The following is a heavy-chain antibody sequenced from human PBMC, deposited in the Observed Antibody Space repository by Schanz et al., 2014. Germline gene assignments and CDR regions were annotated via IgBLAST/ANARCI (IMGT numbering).Heavy chain of an antibody. Sequence: AQLVESGGGLVQPGGSLRLSCAASGFTFSTYWMSWVRQAPGKGLEWVANIKQDESERSYVDSVKGRFTISRDNSRNTLYLQMDSLRDEDTALYYCAKVVASGPTTGPFDPWGQGTLVTVSS. CDR2: IKQDESER. CDR3: AKVVASGPTTGPFDP. V-gene: IGHV3-7*01. D-gene: IGHD1-26*01. J-gene: IGHJ5*02. CDR1: GFTFSTYW.